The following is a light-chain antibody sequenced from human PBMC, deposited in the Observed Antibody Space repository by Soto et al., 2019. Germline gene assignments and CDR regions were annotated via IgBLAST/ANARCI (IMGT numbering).Light chain of an antibody. Sequence: VLTQSPFTLSLSPGERSSLSCRASQSFRGLLAWYQQKPGQAPRLLIYGASSRATGIPDRFSGSGSGTDFTLTISRLEPEDFAVYYCQQFGSSRTFGQGTKVDIK. V-gene: IGKV3-20*01. CDR3: QQFGSSRT. J-gene: IGKJ1*01. CDR1: QSFRGL. CDR2: GAS.